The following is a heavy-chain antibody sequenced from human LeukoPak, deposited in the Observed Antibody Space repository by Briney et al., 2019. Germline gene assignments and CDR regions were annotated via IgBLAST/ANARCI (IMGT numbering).Heavy chain of an antibody. D-gene: IGHD2-15*01. V-gene: IGHV3-48*03. CDR2: ISSSGTTI. CDR3: ARDQRCCSGGSCYPNTDY. CDR1: GFTISSYE. J-gene: IGHJ4*02. Sequence: PGGSLRLSCAASGFTISSYEMNWVRQAPGKGLEWVSYISSSGTTIYYADSVKGRFTISRDNAKNSLYLQMNSLRAEDTAVYYCARDQRCCSGGSCYPNTDYWGQGTLATVSS.